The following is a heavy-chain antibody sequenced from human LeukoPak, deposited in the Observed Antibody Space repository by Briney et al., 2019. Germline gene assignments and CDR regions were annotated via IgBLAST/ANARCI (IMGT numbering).Heavy chain of an antibody. CDR3: ARDAHCTGIACYSPYNWFDP. CDR2: IYFSGTT. D-gene: IGHD2-15*01. V-gene: IGHV4-39*07. Sequence: SETLSLTCTVSGGSISSSSYYWGWIRQPPGKGLEWIGSIYFSGTTYYNPSLQSRVTISVDTAKNHFSLKLGSVTAADTATYYCARDAHCTGIACYSPYNWFDPWGQGTLVTVSS. CDR1: GGSISSSSYY. J-gene: IGHJ5*02.